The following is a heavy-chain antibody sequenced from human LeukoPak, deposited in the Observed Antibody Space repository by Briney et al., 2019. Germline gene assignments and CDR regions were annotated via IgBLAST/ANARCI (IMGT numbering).Heavy chain of an antibody. CDR1: GFTFSSYS. CDR3: ARGYSSGRGYYYYMDV. Sequence: GGSLRLSCAASGFTFSSYSMNWVRQAPGKGLEWVSSISSSSSYIYYADSVKGRFTISRDNAKNSLYLQMNSLRAEDTAVYYCARGYSSGRGYYYYMDVWGKGTTVTISS. CDR2: ISSSSSYI. V-gene: IGHV3-21*01. D-gene: IGHD6-19*01. J-gene: IGHJ6*03.